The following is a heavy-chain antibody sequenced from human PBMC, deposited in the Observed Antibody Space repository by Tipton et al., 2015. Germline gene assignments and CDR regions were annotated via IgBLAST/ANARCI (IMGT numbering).Heavy chain of an antibody. V-gene: IGHV4-30-4*01. D-gene: IGHD3-10*01. Sequence: TLSLTCTVSGDSISSGDYYWSWLRQPPGKGLEWIGYIYYSGSTYYNPSLKSRVTISVDTSKNQFSLKLSSVTAADTAVYYCARGYGRMVRGVHFDYWGQGTLVTVSS. CDR2: IYYSGST. J-gene: IGHJ4*02. CDR1: GDSISSGDYY. CDR3: ARGYGRMVRGVHFDY.